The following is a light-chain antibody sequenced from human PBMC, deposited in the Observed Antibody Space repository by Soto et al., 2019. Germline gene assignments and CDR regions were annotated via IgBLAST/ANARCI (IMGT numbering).Light chain of an antibody. CDR2: INYDGTH. Sequence: QPVLTQSPSASASLGASVKLTCTLSSGYSTYAIAWHQQQSEKGPRFLMKINYDGTHSKGDGFFDRFSGSSSGAERHLTISIFQSEDEADYYCQSLGTGIQVFGGGTKLTVL. V-gene: IGLV4-69*01. CDR1: SGYSTYA. J-gene: IGLJ3*02. CDR3: QSLGTGIQV.